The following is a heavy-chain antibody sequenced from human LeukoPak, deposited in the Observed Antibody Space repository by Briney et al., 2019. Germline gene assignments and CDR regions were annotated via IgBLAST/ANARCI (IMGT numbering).Heavy chain of an antibody. V-gene: IGHV4-34*01. CDR2: VNHSGST. J-gene: IGHJ4*02. CDR3: ATQLLLGAFTW. Sequence: SETLSLTCAVYGGSFSGYYWSWLRQPPGKGLEWIGEVNHSGSTNYNPSLKSRVTISVDTSKNQFSLKLSSVTAADTAVYYCATQLLLGAFTWWGQGTLVTVSS. CDR1: GGSFSGYY. D-gene: IGHD2-2*01.